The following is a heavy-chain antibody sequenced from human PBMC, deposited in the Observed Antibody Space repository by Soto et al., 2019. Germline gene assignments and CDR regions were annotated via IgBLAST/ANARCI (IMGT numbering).Heavy chain of an antibody. CDR1: GDSVSSNRAA. V-gene: IGHV6-1*01. D-gene: IGHD6-19*01. CDR2: TYYRSKWYR. Sequence: SQTLSLTCAISGDSVSSNRAAWNWIRQSPSRGLEWLGRTYYRSKWYRSYPPSVQSRITINPDTSKNQFPLQLNSVTPDDTAVYYCVRDLGSGRDWYSDWGQGTLVTSPQ. CDR3: VRDLGSGRDWYSD. J-gene: IGHJ4*02.